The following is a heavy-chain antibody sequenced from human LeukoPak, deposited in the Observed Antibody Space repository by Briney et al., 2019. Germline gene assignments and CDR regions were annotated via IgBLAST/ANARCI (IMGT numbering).Heavy chain of an antibody. Sequence: SETLSLTCTVSGGSISSYYWSWIRQPPGKGLEWIGYICYSGSTNYNPSLKSRVTISVDTSKNQFSLKLTSVTAADTAVYFCARGGYYGSGNDFRFDPWGQGTLVTVSS. CDR2: ICYSGST. CDR3: ARGGYYGSGNDFRFDP. J-gene: IGHJ5*02. CDR1: GGSISSYY. D-gene: IGHD3-10*01. V-gene: IGHV4-59*01.